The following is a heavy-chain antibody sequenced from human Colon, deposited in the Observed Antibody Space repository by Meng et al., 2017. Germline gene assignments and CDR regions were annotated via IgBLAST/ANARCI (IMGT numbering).Heavy chain of an antibody. V-gene: IGHV3-30*02. J-gene: IGHJ5*01. Sequence: GESLKISCAASGLIFSKSGMHWVRQAPGKGLEWVAFIWSDGSSKYYTDSVKGRFTISRDNSMNTLSLQMDSLRVEDTAVYYCARDKGVTCLDTWGQGTRVTVSS. D-gene: IGHD3-10*01. CDR2: IWSDGSSK. CDR3: ARDKGVTCLDT. CDR1: GLIFSKSG.